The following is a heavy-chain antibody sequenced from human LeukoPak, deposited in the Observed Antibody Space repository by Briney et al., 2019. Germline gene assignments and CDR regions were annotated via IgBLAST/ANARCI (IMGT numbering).Heavy chain of an antibody. D-gene: IGHD3-16*01. CDR2: ISSSISYI. V-gene: IGHV3-21*01. CDR1: GFTFSSYS. J-gene: IGHJ3*02. Sequence: GGSLRLSCAASGFTFSSYSMNWVRQAPGKWLEWVSSISSSISYIYYADSVKGRFTISRDNAKNSLYLQMNSLRAEDTAVYYCARDPPLRSHHAFDIWGQGTMVTVSS. CDR3: ARDPPLRSHHAFDI.